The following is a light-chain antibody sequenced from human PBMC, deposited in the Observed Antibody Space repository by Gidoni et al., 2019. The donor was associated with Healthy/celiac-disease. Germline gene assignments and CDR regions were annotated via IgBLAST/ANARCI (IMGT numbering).Light chain of an antibody. J-gene: IGLJ1*01. V-gene: IGLV2-8*01. CDR1: SSDVGGYHY. Sequence: QSALTQPPSASGSPGQSVTISCTGTSSDVGGYHYVSWYQQHPGKAPKLMIYEVSKRPLGVPDRFSGSKSGNTASLTFSWLQAEDEADYYCSSYAGSNNLGVFGTGTKVTVL. CDR3: SSYAGSNNLGV. CDR2: EVS.